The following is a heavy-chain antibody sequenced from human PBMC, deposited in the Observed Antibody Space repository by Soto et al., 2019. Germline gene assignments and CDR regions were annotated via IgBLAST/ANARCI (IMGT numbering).Heavy chain of an antibody. CDR3: ARLAAPTLNAFDI. V-gene: IGHV3-53*04. CDR2: TYSGGST. CDR1: GFTVSSNY. Sequence: EVQLVESGGGLVQPGGSLRLSCAASGFTVSSNYMSWVRQAPVKGLECVSVTYSGGSTYYADSVKVRFTISRHNSKNTLYLQMTSLRAEDTAVYYCARLAAPTLNAFDIWGKGTMVNVSS. D-gene: IGHD6-6*01. J-gene: IGHJ3*02.